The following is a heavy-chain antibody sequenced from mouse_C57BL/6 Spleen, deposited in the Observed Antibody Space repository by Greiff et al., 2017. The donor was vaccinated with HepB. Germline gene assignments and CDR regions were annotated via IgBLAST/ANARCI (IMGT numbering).Heavy chain of an antibody. CDR1: GFTFSSYA. D-gene: IGHD4-1*01. V-gene: IGHV5-4*03. CDR2: ISDGGSYT. Sequence: DVKLVESGGGLVKPGGSLKLSCAASGFTFSSYAMSWVRQTPEKRLEWVATISDGGSYTYYPDNVKGRFTISRDNAKNNLYLQMSHLKSEDTAMYYCARGGTGQAWFAYWGQGTLVTVSA. CDR3: ARGGTGQAWFAY. J-gene: IGHJ3*01.